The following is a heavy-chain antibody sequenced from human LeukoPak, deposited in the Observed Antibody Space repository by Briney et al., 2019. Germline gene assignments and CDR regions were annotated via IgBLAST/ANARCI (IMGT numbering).Heavy chain of an antibody. CDR1: GGSISSSSYY. D-gene: IGHD6-13*01. V-gene: IGHV4-39*07. CDR3: ARDPRAAAGRGFDY. CDR2: IYYSGST. J-gene: IGHJ4*02. Sequence: SETLSLTCTVSGGSISSSSYYWGWIRQPPGKGLEWIGSIYYSGSTYYNQSPKSRVTISVDTSKNQFSLKLSSVTAADTAVYYCARDPRAAAGRGFDYWGQGTLVTVSS.